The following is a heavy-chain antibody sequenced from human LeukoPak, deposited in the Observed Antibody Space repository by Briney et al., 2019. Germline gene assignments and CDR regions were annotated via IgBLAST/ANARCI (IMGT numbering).Heavy chain of an antibody. Sequence: PSETLSLTCTVSGGSFTSYYWSWIRQPAGKGLEWIGHIDTSGTTNYNPSLKSRVTMSTDTSKNQFSLKLSSVTAADTAVYYCARALPYYYDSSGYYFDYWGQGTLVTVSS. CDR2: IDTSGTT. J-gene: IGHJ4*02. CDR3: ARALPYYYDSSGYYFDY. D-gene: IGHD3-22*01. CDR1: GGSFTSYY. V-gene: IGHV4-4*07.